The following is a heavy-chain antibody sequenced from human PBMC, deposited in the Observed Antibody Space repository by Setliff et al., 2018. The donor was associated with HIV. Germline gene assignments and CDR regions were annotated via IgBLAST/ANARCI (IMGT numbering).Heavy chain of an antibody. CDR1: GGSISNDY. CDR3: ARDKGYYYMDV. J-gene: IGHJ6*03. Sequence: SETLSLTCTVSGGSISNDYWSWIRQSPGKGLEWIGYVNYTGTTTYNPSLKSRVTISVDTSKNPVSLKVTAVTTADTAVYYCARDKGYYYMDVWGKGITVTVSS. V-gene: IGHV4-59*01. CDR2: VNYTGTT.